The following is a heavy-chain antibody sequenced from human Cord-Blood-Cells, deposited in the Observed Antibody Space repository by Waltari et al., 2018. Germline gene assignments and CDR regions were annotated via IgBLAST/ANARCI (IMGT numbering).Heavy chain of an antibody. Sequence: ASGFTFSGSAMHWVRQASGKGLEWVGRIRSKANSYATAYAASVKGRFTISRDDSKNTAYLQMNSLKTEDTAVYYCTRRRESYSGSYYYYYGMDVWGQGP. V-gene: IGHV3-73*01. CDR2: IRSKANSYAT. CDR1: GFTFSGSA. J-gene: IGHJ6*02. CDR3: TRRRESYSGSYYYYYGMDV. D-gene: IGHD1-26*01.